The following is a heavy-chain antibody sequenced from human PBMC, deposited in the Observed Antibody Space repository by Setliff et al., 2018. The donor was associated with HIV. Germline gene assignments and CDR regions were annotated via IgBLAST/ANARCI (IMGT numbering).Heavy chain of an antibody. D-gene: IGHD1-26*01. CDR2: VSPDGSRN. CDR1: GFTFSDFW. Sequence: GGSLRLSCAASGFTFSDFWMHWVRQAPGKGLEWVASVSPDGSRNYCGASVKGRCTASRDNAKSSLYLQMNSLRAEETAVYYCAREDSGWDLRGLYYYYYMDVWGKGTTVTVSS. V-gene: IGHV3-7*03. J-gene: IGHJ6*03. CDR3: AREDSGWDLRGLYYYYYMDV.